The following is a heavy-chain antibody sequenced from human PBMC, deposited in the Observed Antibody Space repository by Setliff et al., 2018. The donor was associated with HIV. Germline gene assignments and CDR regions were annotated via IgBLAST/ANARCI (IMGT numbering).Heavy chain of an antibody. V-gene: IGHV1-3*01. Sequence: ASVKVSCKASGYTFTSYSMHWVRQAPGQRLEWMGWINAGNGNTKYSQKFQGRVTITREKSASTAYMELSSLRSEDTAVYYCARGGIYVDINDYWGQGTLVTVSS. J-gene: IGHJ4*02. CDR1: GYTFTSYS. CDR3: ARGGIYVDINDY. D-gene: IGHD5-12*01. CDR2: INAGNGNT.